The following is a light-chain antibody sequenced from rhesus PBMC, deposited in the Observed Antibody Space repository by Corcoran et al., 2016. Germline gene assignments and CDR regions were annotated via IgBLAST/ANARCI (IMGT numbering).Light chain of an antibody. CDR2: KAS. Sequence: DIQMTQSPSSLSASVGDRVTITCRASENVNNYLNWYQQKPGKAPKLLNYKASTLQSGVPSRFSGSGSWTDYTFTISSLQPEEVATYYWQHGYGTPTFGQGTKVEIK. CDR3: QHGYGTPT. J-gene: IGKJ1*01. CDR1: ENVNNY. V-gene: IGKV1-74*01.